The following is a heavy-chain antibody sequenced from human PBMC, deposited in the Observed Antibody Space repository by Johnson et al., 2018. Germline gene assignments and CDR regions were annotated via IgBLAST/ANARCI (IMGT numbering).Heavy chain of an antibody. V-gene: IGHV4-4*09. D-gene: IGHD3-3*01. CDR3: ANLLSPIFRGPTAGMDV. CDR2: SYSSGST. J-gene: IGHJ6*02. Sequence: CSYSSGSTNYNPSLKSRVSISGDTSKNQFSLKLSSVTAADTAVYYCANLLSPIFRGPTAGMDVWGQGTTVTVSS.